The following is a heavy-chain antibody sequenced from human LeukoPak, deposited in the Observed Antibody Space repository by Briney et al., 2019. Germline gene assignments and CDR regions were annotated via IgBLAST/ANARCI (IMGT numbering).Heavy chain of an antibody. CDR3: ARAGDQWPRDPFDAFDI. J-gene: IGHJ3*02. D-gene: IGHD6-19*01. V-gene: IGHV1-18*01. CDR2: ISAYKGYT. Sequence: ASVKVSCKASGYTFTSYGISWVRQAPGHGLEWMGWISAYKGYTNYAQNLQGRVTMTTDTSTSTAYMELRSLRFDDTAVYYCARAGDQWPRDPFDAFDIWGQGTMVTVSS. CDR1: GYTFTSYG.